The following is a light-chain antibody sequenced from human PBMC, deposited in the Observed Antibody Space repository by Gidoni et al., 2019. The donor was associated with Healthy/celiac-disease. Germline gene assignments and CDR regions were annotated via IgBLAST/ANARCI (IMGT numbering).Light chain of an antibody. CDR3: QQSYSTPPYT. CDR1: QSISSY. J-gene: IGKJ2*01. Sequence: DIQITQSPSSLSASVGDRVTITCRASQSISSYLNWYQQKPGKAPKLLIYAASSLQSGVPSRFSGSGSGTDVTLTIRSMQPEDFATYYCQQSYSTPPYTFGQGTKLEIK. CDR2: AAS. V-gene: IGKV1-39*01.